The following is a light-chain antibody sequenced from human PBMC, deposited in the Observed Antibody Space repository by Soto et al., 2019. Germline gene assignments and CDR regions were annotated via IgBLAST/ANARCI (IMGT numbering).Light chain of an antibody. J-gene: IGLJ2*01. Sequence: QAVVTQPPSVSGAPGQRVTISCTGSSSNIGAGYDVHWYQQLPGRAPKLLIYGNTNRPSGVPDRFSGSKSGTSASLAITGLQAEDEADYYCLSFDSSLSVVFGGGTKVTFL. CDR1: SSNIGAGYD. V-gene: IGLV1-40*01. CDR2: GNT. CDR3: LSFDSSLSVV.